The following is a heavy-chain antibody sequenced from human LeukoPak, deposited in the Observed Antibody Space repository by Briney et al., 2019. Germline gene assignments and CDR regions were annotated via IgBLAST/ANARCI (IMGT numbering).Heavy chain of an antibody. CDR2: INLNSGDT. CDR3: ARGRIVTASFDY. J-gene: IGHJ4*02. CDR1: GYTFTDFY. V-gene: IGHV1-2*02. Sequence: GASVKVSCKASGYTFTDFYTYCVRQAPGQGLEWMGWINLNSGDTNYAQNFQGRVTMTRDTSITTAYMELTSLRPDDTAMYYCARGRIVTASFDYWGQGSLVTVSS. D-gene: IGHD3-9*01.